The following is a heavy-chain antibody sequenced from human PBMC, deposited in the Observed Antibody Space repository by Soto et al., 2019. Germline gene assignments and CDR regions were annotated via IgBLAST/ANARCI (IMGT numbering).Heavy chain of an antibody. Sequence: PSDTRNVLGGPIKPGDSYRNWIRKHPGKGLEWVGNIYYNGSTYYSPSLKSRVTVWFDTSKNQFSLRLTSVTAADTAVYYCARYRISGSWSKFDYWGQGTRVTVSS. J-gene: IGHJ4*02. CDR1: GGPIKPGDSY. D-gene: IGHD6-13*01. V-gene: IGHV4-31*03. CDR2: IYYNGST. CDR3: ARYRISGSWSKFDY.